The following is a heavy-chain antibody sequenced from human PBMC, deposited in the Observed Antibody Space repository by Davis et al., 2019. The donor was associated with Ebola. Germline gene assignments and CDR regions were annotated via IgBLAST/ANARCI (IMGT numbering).Heavy chain of an antibody. CDR3: ARSRFPYGMDV. D-gene: IGHD3-3*01. CDR2: ISYEGSKK. CDR1: GFTFSTYA. V-gene: IGHV3-30*14. J-gene: IGHJ6*02. Sequence: GESLKISCAASGFTFSTYAMHWVRQAPGKGLERVAIISYEGSKKYYADNVRGRFTISRDRSKNTLYLQMNSLGAEDTAVYYCARSRFPYGMDVWGQGTTVTVSS.